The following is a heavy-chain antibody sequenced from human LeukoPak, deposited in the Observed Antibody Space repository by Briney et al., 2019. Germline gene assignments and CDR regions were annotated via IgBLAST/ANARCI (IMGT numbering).Heavy chain of an antibody. Sequence: GASVKVSCKASGYTFTSYAMHWVRQAPRQRLEWTGSINAGNGNTKYSQKFQGRVTITADESTSTAYMELSSLRSEDTAVYYCARSRYYYGSGSYDYWGQGTLVTVSS. J-gene: IGHJ4*02. CDR3: ARSRYYYGSGSYDY. CDR2: INAGNGNT. V-gene: IGHV1-3*01. D-gene: IGHD3-10*01. CDR1: GYTFTSYA.